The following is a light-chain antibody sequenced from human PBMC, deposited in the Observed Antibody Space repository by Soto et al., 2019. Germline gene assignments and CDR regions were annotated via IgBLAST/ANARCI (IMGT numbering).Light chain of an antibody. CDR3: QQLNKYPVT. CDR2: DAS. CDR1: QDIGNY. Sequence: IPLTQSPSSLSASVGDRVTISCRARQDIGNYLAWYQQKPGEAPKLLIYDASTLQSGVPLRFGGSGSGTDFTLTISSLQPEDFATYYCQQLNKYPVTFGQGTRLEIK. V-gene: IGKV1-9*01. J-gene: IGKJ5*01.